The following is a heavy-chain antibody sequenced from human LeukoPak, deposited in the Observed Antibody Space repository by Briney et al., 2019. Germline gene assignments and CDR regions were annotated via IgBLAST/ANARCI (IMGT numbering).Heavy chain of an antibody. CDR1: GGTFGSYA. D-gene: IGHD2-2*01. Sequence: SVKVSCKASGGTFGSYAISWVRQAPGQGLEWMGGIIPIFGTANYAQKFQGRVTITADESTSTAHMELSSLRSEDTAVYYCARPLVVPAAYYYYYGMDVWGQGTTVTVSS. V-gene: IGHV1-69*13. J-gene: IGHJ6*02. CDR2: IIPIFGTA. CDR3: ARPLVVPAAYYYYYGMDV.